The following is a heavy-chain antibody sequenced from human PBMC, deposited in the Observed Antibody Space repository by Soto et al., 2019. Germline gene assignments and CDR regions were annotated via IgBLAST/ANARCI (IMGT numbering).Heavy chain of an antibody. CDR3: ARDRHGNSYCFDY. CDR2: INPRGGST. D-gene: IGHD4-17*01. V-gene: IGHV1-46*03. Sequence: QVQLVQSGAEVKKPGASVKVSCKASGHTFTSYYMHWVRQAPGQGLEWMGIINPRGGSTSNAQKFQGRVTMNRDTSTSTVYMGLSSVRSEDTAVYCCARDRHGNSYCFDYWGQGTLVTVSS. J-gene: IGHJ4*02. CDR1: GHTFTSYY.